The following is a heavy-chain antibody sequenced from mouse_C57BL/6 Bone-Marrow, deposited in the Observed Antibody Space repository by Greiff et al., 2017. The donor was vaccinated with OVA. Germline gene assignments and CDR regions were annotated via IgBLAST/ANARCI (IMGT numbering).Heavy chain of an antibody. Sequence: QVQLKESGPELVKPGASVKISCKASGYAFSSSWMNWVKQRPGKGLEWIGRIYPGDGDTNYNGKFKGKATLTADKSSSTAYMQLSSLTSEYSAVYFCASPYSNYVHYYAMDYWGQGTSVTVSS. D-gene: IGHD2-5*01. V-gene: IGHV1-82*01. CDR1: GYAFSSSW. CDR3: ASPYSNYVHYYAMDY. CDR2: IYPGDGDT. J-gene: IGHJ4*01.